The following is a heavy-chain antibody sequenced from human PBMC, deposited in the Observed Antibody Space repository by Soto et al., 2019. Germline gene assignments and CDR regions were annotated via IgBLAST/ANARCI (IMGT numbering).Heavy chain of an antibody. D-gene: IGHD2-8*01. Sequence: PGGSLRLSCAASGFTFSSYGIHWVRQAPGKGLEWVAVISYDGSNKYYADSVKGRFTISRDNSKNTLYLQMNSLRAEDTAVYYCAKDRTNGVCLYGMDVWGQGTTVTVS. CDR1: GFTFSSYG. CDR2: ISYDGSNK. V-gene: IGHV3-30*18. CDR3: AKDRTNGVCLYGMDV. J-gene: IGHJ6*02.